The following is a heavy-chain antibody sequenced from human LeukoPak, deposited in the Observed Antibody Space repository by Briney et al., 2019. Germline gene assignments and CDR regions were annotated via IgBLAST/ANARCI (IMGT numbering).Heavy chain of an antibody. J-gene: IGHJ4*02. CDR1: GYTLTELS. CDR3: ATGVWFGELFAGDFDY. CDR2: FDPEDGET. Sequence: ASVKVSCKVSGYTLTELSMHWVRQALGKGLEWMGGFDPEDGETIYAQKFQGRVTMTEDTSTDTAYMELSSLRSEDTAVYYCATGVWFGELFAGDFDYWGQGTLVTVSS. D-gene: IGHD3-10*01. V-gene: IGHV1-24*01.